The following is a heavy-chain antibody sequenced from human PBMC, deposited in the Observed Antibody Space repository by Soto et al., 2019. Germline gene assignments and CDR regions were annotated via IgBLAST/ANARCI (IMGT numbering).Heavy chain of an antibody. J-gene: IGHJ4*02. CDR2: ISGSGGST. CDR1: GFTFSSYA. D-gene: IGHD1-20*01. CDR3: AKVVRGYNWNDPGGFYYFDY. V-gene: IGHV3-23*01. Sequence: PGGSLRLSCAASGFTFSSYAMSWVRQAPGKGLEWVSAISGSGGSTYYADSVKGRFTISRDNSKNTLYLQMNSLRAEDTAVYYCAKVVRGYNWNDPGGFYYFDYWGQGTLVTVSS.